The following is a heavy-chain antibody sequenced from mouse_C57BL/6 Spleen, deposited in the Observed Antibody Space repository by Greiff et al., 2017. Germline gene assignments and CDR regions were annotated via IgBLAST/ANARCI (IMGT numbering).Heavy chain of an antibody. V-gene: IGHV5-6*01. CDR2: ISSGGSYT. D-gene: IGHD1-1*01. CDR3: ARHKLPGGDYFDY. Sequence: VQLKESGGDLVKPGGSLKLSCAASGFTFSSYGMSWVRQTPDKRLEWVATISSGGSYTYYPDSVKGRFTISRDNAKNTLYLQMSSLKSEDTAMYYCARHKLPGGDYFDYWGQGTTLTVSS. J-gene: IGHJ2*01. CDR1: GFTFSSYG.